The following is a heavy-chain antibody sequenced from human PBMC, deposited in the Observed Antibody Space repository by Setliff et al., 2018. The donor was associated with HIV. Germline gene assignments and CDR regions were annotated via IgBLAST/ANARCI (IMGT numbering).Heavy chain of an antibody. CDR2: ISYSGST. V-gene: IGHV4-59*11. Sequence: SETLSLTCTVSGGSISSHYWSWIRQPPGKGLEWIGYISYSGSTNYNPSLKSRVTISVDASKNHFSLKLSSVTAADTAVYYCARCPVLLWFGKISGVDWFDPWGQGTLVTVSS. J-gene: IGHJ5*02. CDR1: GGSISSHY. CDR3: ARCPVLLWFGKISGVDWFDP. D-gene: IGHD3-10*01.